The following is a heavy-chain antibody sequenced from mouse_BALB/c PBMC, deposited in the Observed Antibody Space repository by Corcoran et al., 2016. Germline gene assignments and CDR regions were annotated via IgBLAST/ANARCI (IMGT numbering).Heavy chain of an antibody. J-gene: IGHJ1*01. Sequence: QIQLVQSGPELKKPGETVKISCKASGYTFTNYGMNWVKQAPGKGLKWMGWINTYTGEPTYADDFKGRFAFSLETSASTAYLQINNLKNEDMATYFCARYVDYGDFDVWGAGTTVTVSS. D-gene: IGHD1-2*01. CDR2: INTYTGEP. CDR1: GYTFTNYG. CDR3: ARYVDYGDFDV. V-gene: IGHV9-1*02.